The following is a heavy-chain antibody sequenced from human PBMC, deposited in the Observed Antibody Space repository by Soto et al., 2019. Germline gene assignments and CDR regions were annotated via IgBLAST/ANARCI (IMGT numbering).Heavy chain of an antibody. J-gene: IGHJ4*02. CDR1: GGSFSGYY. Sequence: QVQVKQWGAGVLKPSETLSLTCGVYGGSFSGYYWTWLRQPPGKGLEWIGEISHSGSTDYTPSLWGRVTISIDASKNQLSLNLNSVTAADTAVYYCARGTMSDWPLCSHWGQGILVTVSS. CDR2: ISHSGST. V-gene: IGHV4-34*01. D-gene: IGHD3-10*02. CDR3: ARGTMSDWPLCSH.